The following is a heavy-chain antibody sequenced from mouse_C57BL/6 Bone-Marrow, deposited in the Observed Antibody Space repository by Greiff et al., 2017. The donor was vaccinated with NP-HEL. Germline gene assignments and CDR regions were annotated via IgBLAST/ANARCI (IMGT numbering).Heavy chain of an antibody. Sequence: VQLQQPGAELVRPGSSVKLSCKASGYTFTSYWMHWVKQRPIQGLEWIGNIDPSDSETHYNQKFKDKATLTVDKSSSTAYMQISSLTSEDSAVYYCSRSGGYDYDETVYSMDYWGQGTSVTVSS. CDR1: GYTFTSYW. J-gene: IGHJ4*01. D-gene: IGHD2-4*01. CDR2: IDPSDSET. V-gene: IGHV1-52*01. CDR3: SRSGGYDYDETVYSMDY.